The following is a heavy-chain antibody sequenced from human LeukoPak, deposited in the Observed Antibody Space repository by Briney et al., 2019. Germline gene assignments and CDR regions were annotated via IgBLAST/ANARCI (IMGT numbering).Heavy chain of an antibody. Sequence: GGSLRLSCAASGFTFSSYWMSWVRQAPGKGLEWVANIKQDGSEKYYVDSVKGRFTISRDNAKNSLYLQMNSLRAEDTAVYYCASHSNYCGGDCYSNPFDAFDIWGQGTMVTVSS. CDR1: GFTFSSYW. J-gene: IGHJ3*02. CDR2: IKQDGSEK. V-gene: IGHV3-7*01. D-gene: IGHD2-21*02. CDR3: ASHSNYCGGDCYSNPFDAFDI.